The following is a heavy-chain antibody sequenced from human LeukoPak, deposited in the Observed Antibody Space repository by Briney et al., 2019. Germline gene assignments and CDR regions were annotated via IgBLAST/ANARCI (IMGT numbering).Heavy chain of an antibody. Sequence: SETLSLTCTVSGGSISSSSYYWGWIRQPPGKGLEWIGSIYYSGSTYYNPSLKSRVTISVDTSKNQFSLKLSSVTAADTAVYYCARRSSSWYDNWFDPWGQGPLVTVSS. J-gene: IGHJ5*02. CDR1: GGSISSSSYY. CDR3: ARRSSSWYDNWFDP. V-gene: IGHV4-39*01. D-gene: IGHD6-13*01. CDR2: IYYSGST.